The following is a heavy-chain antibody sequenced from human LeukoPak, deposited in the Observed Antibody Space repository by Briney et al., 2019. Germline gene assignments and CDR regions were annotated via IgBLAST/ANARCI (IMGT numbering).Heavy chain of an antibody. V-gene: IGHV1-2*04. J-gene: IGHJ4*02. CDR2: INPNSSGT. CDR3: ARTYSSGWYESYYFDY. CDR1: GYTFTDYY. Sequence: ASVKVSCKASGYTFTDYYMHWVRQAPGQGLEWMGWINPNSSGTNYAQKFQGWVTMTRDTSISTAYMELSRLRSDDTAVYYCARTYSSGWYESYYFDYWGQGTLVTVSS. D-gene: IGHD6-19*01.